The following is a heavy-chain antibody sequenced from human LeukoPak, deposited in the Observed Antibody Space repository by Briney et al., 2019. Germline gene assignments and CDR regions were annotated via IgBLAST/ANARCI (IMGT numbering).Heavy chain of an antibody. D-gene: IGHD3-22*01. J-gene: IGHJ3*02. Sequence: GGSLRLSCAASGFTFSRYWMHWVRQAPGKGLVWVARIKNDGSTTIYADSVKGRFTISRDNTKNTLYLQMNSLRAEDTTVYYCIRTMMGSNAFDIWRQGTMVTVSS. V-gene: IGHV3-74*01. CDR3: IRTMMGSNAFDI. CDR2: IKNDGSTT. CDR1: GFTFSRYW.